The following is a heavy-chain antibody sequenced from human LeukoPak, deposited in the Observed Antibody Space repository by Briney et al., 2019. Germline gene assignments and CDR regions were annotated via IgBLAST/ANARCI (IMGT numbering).Heavy chain of an antibody. CDR2: IWYDGSNK. V-gene: IGHV3-33*01. CDR3: AREKQLVHSFDI. CDR1: GFTFSSYG. Sequence: GGSLRPSCAASGFTFSSYGMHWVRQAPGKGLEWVAVIWYDGSNKYYADSVKGRFTISRDNSKNTLYLQMNSLRAEDTAVYYCAREKQLVHSFDIWGQGTMVTVSS. J-gene: IGHJ3*02. D-gene: IGHD6-6*01.